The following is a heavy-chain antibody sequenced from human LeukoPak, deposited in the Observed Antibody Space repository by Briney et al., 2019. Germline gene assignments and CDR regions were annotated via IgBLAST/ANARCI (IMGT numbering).Heavy chain of an antibody. D-gene: IGHD5-18*01. CDR3: VRAQGAKIYGYGF. CDR2: IDQDGGEE. CDR1: GFPLSSYW. V-gene: IGHV3-7*01. Sequence: PGGSLRLSCRASGFPLSSYWVSWVRQAPGKGLEWVAMIDQDGGEEHYLDSVKGRFTISRDNAKNSLYLQMSSLRVEDTAVYYCVRAQGAKIYGYGFWGQGTLVTVSS. J-gene: IGHJ4*02.